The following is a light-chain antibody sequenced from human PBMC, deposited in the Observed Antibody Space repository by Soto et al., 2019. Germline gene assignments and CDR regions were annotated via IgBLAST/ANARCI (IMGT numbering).Light chain of an antibody. Sequence: DIQMTQSPSFLSASIGDSVTLTCRASQGIGSSLAWYQHKPGEVPKLLIYGASKLFSGVPSRFSGSGSGTDFTLTISSLQPEDFATYYCQQSYSTPLTFGGGTKVDIK. J-gene: IGKJ4*01. V-gene: IGKV1-27*01. CDR3: QQSYSTPLT. CDR2: GAS. CDR1: QGIGSS.